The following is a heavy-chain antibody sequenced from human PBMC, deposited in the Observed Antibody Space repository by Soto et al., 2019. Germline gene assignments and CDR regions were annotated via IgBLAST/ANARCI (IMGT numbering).Heavy chain of an antibody. V-gene: IGHV4-34*01. CDR1: CGSFSSYH. D-gene: IGHD5-18*01. J-gene: IGHJ4*02. Sequence: SRTCAVYCGSFSSYHWIWIRQTPGKGLEWIGEINHLTTTNYNPSLKSRVIISLDTPKNQFSLKLSSVTAADTAVYYCARGYDTALAPIFWGQGILVTVSS. CDR2: INHLTTT. CDR3: ARGYDTALAPIF.